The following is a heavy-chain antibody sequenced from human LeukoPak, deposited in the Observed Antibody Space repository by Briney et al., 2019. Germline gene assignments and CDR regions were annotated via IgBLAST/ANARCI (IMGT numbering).Heavy chain of an antibody. J-gene: IGHJ4*02. CDR2: ISSSSNTI. Sequence: PGGSLRLSCAASGFTFSSYSMNWVRQAPGKGLEWVSYISSSSNTIYYADSVKGRFTISRDNARNSLYLQMHSLRDEDTAVYYCAKEPVTRYTSGWYLDYWGQGTLVTVSS. CDR3: AKEPVTRYTSGWYLDY. D-gene: IGHD6-19*01. CDR1: GFTFSSYS. V-gene: IGHV3-48*02.